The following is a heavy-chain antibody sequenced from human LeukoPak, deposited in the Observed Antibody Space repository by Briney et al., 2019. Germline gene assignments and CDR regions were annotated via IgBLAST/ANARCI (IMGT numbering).Heavy chain of an antibody. J-gene: IGHJ5*02. CDR2: ITGNGGDT. V-gene: IGHV3-23*01. Sequence: GGSLRLSCAASGFTFSSYAMSWVRRAPGKGLEWVSAITGNGGDTYYADSVKGRFTISRDNSKNTLYLQMNSLRAEDTAVYYCARVVIAAAGNVDWFDPWGQGTLVTVSS. CDR1: GFTFSSYA. CDR3: ARVVIAAAGNVDWFDP. D-gene: IGHD6-13*01.